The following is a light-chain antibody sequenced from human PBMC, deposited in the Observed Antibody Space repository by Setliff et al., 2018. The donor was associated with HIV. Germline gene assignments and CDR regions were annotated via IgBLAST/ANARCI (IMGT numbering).Light chain of an antibody. CDR2: YDS. CDR1: NIGSKS. J-gene: IGLJ1*01. Sequence: SYELTQPPSVSVAPGKTARTTCGGDNIGSKSVHWYQQKPGQAPVLVIYYDSDRPSGIPERFSGSNSGNTATLTISSVEAGDEADYYCQVWDSSSDHHVFGTGTKGTVL. CDR3: QVWDSSSDHHV. V-gene: IGLV3-21*04.